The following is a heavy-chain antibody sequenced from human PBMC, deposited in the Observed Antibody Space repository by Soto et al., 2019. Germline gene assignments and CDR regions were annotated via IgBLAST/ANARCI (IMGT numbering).Heavy chain of an antibody. V-gene: IGHV4-34*01. Sequence: QVRLREWGAGQLKPSQTLSLTCGVSGGAFGGYYWNWIRQPPGKGLEWLGEIDQSGVTKYNPSLKSRLTISMDTSKNQFSLSLTSVTATDTAVYYCARSYGYVRRHLYDSWGQGTLVTVSS. J-gene: IGHJ4*02. CDR2: IDQSGVT. CDR3: ARSYGYVRRHLYDS. CDR1: GGAFGGYY. D-gene: IGHD3-16*01.